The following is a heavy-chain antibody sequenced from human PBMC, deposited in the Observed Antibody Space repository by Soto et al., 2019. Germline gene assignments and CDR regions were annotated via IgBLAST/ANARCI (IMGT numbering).Heavy chain of an antibody. J-gene: IGHJ5*02. CDR1: GDTFTSYG. Sequence: QVQLVQSGAEVKKPGSSVKVSCKASGDTFTSYGISWVRQAPGQGLEWMGGIIPLFGTTNYPHKFRGRVTITADESTSTAYMELDSLRFDDTGVYYCARARGGSWYNWFDPWGQGTLVTVSS. CDR2: IIPLFGTT. CDR3: ARARGGSWYNWFDP. V-gene: IGHV1-69*01. D-gene: IGHD6-13*01.